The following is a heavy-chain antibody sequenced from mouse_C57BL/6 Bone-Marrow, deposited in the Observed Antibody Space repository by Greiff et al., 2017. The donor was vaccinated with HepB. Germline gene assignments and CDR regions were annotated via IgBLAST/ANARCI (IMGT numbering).Heavy chain of an antibody. Sequence: VQLKESGGGLVQPKGSLKLSCAASGFSFNTYAMNWVRQAPGKGLEWVARIRSKSNNYATYYADSVKDRFTISRDDSESMLYLQMNNLKTKDTAMYYCVRHESSYDYEDYYAMDYWGQGTSVTVSS. D-gene: IGHD2-4*01. J-gene: IGHJ4*01. V-gene: IGHV10-1*01. CDR3: VRHESSYDYEDYYAMDY. CDR1: GFSFNTYA. CDR2: IRSKSNNYAT.